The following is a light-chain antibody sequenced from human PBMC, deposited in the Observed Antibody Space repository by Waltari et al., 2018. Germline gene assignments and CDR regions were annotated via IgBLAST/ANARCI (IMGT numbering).Light chain of an antibody. CDR1: ISDVGNYNL. V-gene: IGLV2-23*02. J-gene: IGLJ3*02. Sequence: QSALTQPASVSGSPGQSITISCTGTISDVGNYNLVSWYQHHPGKAPKLILYEVSERPSGVSNRFSGSKSGNTASLTISGLQAEDEADYDCCSYARYTSLVFGGGTRLTVL. CDR3: CSYARYTSLV. CDR2: EVS.